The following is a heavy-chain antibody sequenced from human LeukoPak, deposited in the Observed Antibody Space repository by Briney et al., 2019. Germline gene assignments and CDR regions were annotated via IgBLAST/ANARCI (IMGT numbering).Heavy chain of an antibody. Sequence: SETLSLTCIVSGGSISSYYWIWIRQPPGKGLEWIGYIYYSGSTNYNPSLKSRVTISVDTSKNQFSLKLSSVTAADTAVYYCARAVAPYYFDYWGQGTLVTVSS. CDR2: IYYSGST. D-gene: IGHD6-19*01. V-gene: IGHV4-59*01. CDR3: ARAVAPYYFDY. CDR1: GGSISSYY. J-gene: IGHJ4*02.